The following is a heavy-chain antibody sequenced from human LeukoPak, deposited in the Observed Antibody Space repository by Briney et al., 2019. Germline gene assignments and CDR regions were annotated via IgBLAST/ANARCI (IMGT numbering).Heavy chain of an antibody. CDR2: IYYSGST. J-gene: IGHJ6*02. CDR1: GGSISSYY. Sequence: SETLSLTCTVSGGSISSYYWSWIRQPPGKGLEWIGYIYYSGSTNYNPSLKSRVTISVDTSKNQFSLKLSSVTAADTAVYYCARASPGYDFWSGPYTPYYYYGMDVWGQGTTVTVSS. CDR3: ARASPGYDFWSGPYTPYYYYGMDV. V-gene: IGHV4-59*01. D-gene: IGHD3-3*01.